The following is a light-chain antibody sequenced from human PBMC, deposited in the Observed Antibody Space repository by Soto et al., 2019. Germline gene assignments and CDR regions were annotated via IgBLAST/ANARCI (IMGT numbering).Light chain of an antibody. V-gene: IGKV3-20*01. CDR1: QSVSSSY. Sequence: EIVLTQSPGTLSLSPGERATLSCRASQSVSSSYLARYQQKPGPAPRLLIYGASSRATGISDRFSGSGSGTDFTLNISRLEPEDFSVYYCQQYGRSPLLTFGGGTKVEIK. CDR3: QQYGRSPLLT. J-gene: IGKJ4*01. CDR2: GAS.